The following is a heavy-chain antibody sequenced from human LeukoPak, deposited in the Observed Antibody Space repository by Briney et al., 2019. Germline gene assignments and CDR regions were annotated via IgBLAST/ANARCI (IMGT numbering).Heavy chain of an antibody. V-gene: IGHV3-11*01. Sequence: PGGSLRVSCAASGFTFSDYYMSWIRQAPGKGLEWVSYISTIGSTVYYADSVRGRFTIARDDAKNSLYLQMNSLRVEDTATYYCARGDYLYYFDYWGQGTLVNVSS. CDR1: GFTFSDYY. J-gene: IGHJ4*02. CDR3: ARGDYLYYFDY. CDR2: ISTIGSTV. D-gene: IGHD4-17*01.